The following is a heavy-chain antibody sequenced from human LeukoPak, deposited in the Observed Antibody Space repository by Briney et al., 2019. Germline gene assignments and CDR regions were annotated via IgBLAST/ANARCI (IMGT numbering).Heavy chain of an antibody. CDR3: ASLYGSGRKGYFDY. J-gene: IGHJ4*02. V-gene: IGHV3-53*04. CDR2: IYSGGST. Sequence: PGGSLRLSCAASGFTVSSNYMSWVRQAPGKGLEWVSVIYSGGSTYYADSVKGRFTISRHNSKNTLYLQMNSLRAEDTAVYYCASLYGSGRKGYFDYWGQGTLVTVSS. D-gene: IGHD3-10*01. CDR1: GFTVSSNY.